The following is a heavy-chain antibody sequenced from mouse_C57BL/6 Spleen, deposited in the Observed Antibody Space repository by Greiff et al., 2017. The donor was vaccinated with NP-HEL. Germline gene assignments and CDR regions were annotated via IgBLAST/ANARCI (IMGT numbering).Heavy chain of an antibody. J-gene: IGHJ4*01. V-gene: IGHV5-17*01. CDR3: ARGSGGWLLYYAMDY. CDR1: GFTFSDYG. Sequence: EVQRVESGGGLVKPGGSLKLSCAASGFTFSDYGMHWVRQAPEKGLEWVAYISSGSSTIYYADTVKGRFTISRDNAKNTLFLQMTSLRSEDTAMYYCARGSGGWLLYYAMDYWGQGTSVTVSS. D-gene: IGHD2-3*01. CDR2: ISSGSSTI.